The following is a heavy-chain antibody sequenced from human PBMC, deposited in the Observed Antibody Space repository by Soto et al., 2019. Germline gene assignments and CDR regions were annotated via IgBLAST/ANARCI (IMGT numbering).Heavy chain of an antibody. D-gene: IGHD4-17*01. J-gene: IGHJ4*02. CDR2: IWFDGSNK. CDR1: GFTFSSYG. CDR3: ASNSKSGKIDYGDYADY. V-gene: IGHV3-33*01. Sequence: QVQLVESGGGVVQPGRSLRLSCAASGFTFSSYGMHWVRQAPGKGLEWVAVIWFDGSNKYYADSVKGRFTISRDNSKNTLYLQRNSLRVEDTAVYYCASNSKSGKIDYGDYADYWGQGTLVTVSS.